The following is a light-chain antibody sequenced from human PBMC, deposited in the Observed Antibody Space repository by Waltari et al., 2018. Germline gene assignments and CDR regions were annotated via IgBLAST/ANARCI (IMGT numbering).Light chain of an antibody. CDR1: QSISSW. J-gene: IGKJ4*01. Sequence: DIQMTQSPSTLSASVGDRVSITCRASQSISSWLACYQQKPGEAPNLLIYKASSSESGVPSRFSGSGSGTEFTLTISSLQPDDFATYYCQQSNNYPLSFGGGTKVEIK. CDR2: KAS. CDR3: QQSNNYPLS. V-gene: IGKV1-5*03.